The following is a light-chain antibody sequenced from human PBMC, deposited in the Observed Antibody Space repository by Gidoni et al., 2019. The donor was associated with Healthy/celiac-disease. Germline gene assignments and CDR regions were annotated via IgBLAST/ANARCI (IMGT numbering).Light chain of an antibody. CDR2: RNN. CDR3: AAWDDSLSGWV. J-gene: IGLJ3*02. V-gene: IGLV1-47*01. Sequence: QSVLTQPPSASGTPGQRVTISCSGSSSNSGSNYVYWYQQLPGTAPNLLIYRNNQRPSGVPERFSGSKSGTSASLAISGLRSEDEADYYCAAWDDSLSGWVFGGGTKLTVL. CDR1: SSNSGSNY.